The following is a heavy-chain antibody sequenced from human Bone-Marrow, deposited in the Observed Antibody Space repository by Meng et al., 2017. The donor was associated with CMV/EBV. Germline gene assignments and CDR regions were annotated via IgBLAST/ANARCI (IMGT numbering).Heavy chain of an antibody. CDR2: ISYDGSNK. D-gene: IGHD2-2*01. V-gene: IGHV3-30-3*01. Sequence: GESLKISCAASGFTFSSYAMHWVRQAPGKGLEWVAVISYDGSNKYYADSVKGRFTISRDNSKNTLYLQMNSLRAEDTAVYYWSRDPQVVRAARHYYYYGMDVWGQGTTVTVSS. CDR1: GFTFSSYA. J-gene: IGHJ6*02. CDR3: SRDPQVVRAARHYYYYGMDV.